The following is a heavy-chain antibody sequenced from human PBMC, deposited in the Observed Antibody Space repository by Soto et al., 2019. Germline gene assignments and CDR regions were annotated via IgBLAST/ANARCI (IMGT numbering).Heavy chain of an antibody. CDR3: ARGLPPDSARAPCCDY. D-gene: IGHD2-15*01. J-gene: IGHJ4*02. Sequence: QVQLQQWGAGLLKPSETLSLTCAVYGGSFSGYYWSWIRQPPGKGLEWIGEINHSGSTNYNPSLKSRLTISVDTSKNRCSLKLSSVTAADTAVYYCARGLPPDSARAPCCDYWGQGTLVTVSS. CDR1: GGSFSGYY. V-gene: IGHV4-34*01. CDR2: INHSGST.